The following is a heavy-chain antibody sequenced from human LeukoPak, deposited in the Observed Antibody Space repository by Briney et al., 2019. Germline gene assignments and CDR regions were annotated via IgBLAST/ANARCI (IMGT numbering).Heavy chain of an antibody. V-gene: IGHV1-2*02. CDR2: INPNSGGT. CDR1: GYTFTGYY. Sequence: EASVKVSCKASGYTFTGYYMHWVRQAPGQGLEWMGWINPNSGGTNYAQKFQGRVTMTRDTSISTAYMELSRLRSDDTAVYYCARDFSYSSSWYYYYYYMDVWGKGTTVTISS. CDR3: ARDFSYSSSWYYYYYYMDV. D-gene: IGHD6-13*01. J-gene: IGHJ6*03.